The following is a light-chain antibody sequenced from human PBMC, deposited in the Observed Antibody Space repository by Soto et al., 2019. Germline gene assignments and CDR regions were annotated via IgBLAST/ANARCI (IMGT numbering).Light chain of an antibody. CDR2: DTS. CDR3: QKYTDRPRT. Sequence: IVLTQSPATLSVSPGDRVTLSCRASQYIGSTIAWYQQRSGQAPRLLIFDTSIRLPTVPARFSGSVSEKEFTLTISGLQSEDFAVYFCQKYTDRPRTFGIGTKVDIK. CDR1: QYIGST. J-gene: IGKJ1*01. V-gene: IGKV3-15*01.